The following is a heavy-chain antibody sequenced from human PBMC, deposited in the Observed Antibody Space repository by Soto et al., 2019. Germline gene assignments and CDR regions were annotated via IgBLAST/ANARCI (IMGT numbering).Heavy chain of an antibody. Sequence: EVQLLESGGGLVQPGGSLRLSCAASGFTFSRFAMSWVRQAPGKGLEWVSLISGSGTTTYYADSVKGRFTVSRDNAKNLVYLQMDSLRVEDTAVYYCASDPYYYASAYWGQGTLLIVSS. CDR1: GFTFSRFA. J-gene: IGHJ4*02. CDR3: ASDPYYYASAY. D-gene: IGHD3-10*01. V-gene: IGHV3-23*01. CDR2: ISGSGTTT.